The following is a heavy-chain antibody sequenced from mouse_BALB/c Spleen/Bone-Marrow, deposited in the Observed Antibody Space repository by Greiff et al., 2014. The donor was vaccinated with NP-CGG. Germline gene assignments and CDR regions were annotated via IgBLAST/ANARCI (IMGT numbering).Heavy chain of an antibody. V-gene: IGHV14-3*02. Sequence: EVQLQQSGAELVKPGASVKLSCTASGFNIKDTYMHWVKQRPEQGLEWIGRIDPANGNTIYDPKFQGKATITADTSSNTAYLQLSGLTSEDTAVYYCARWEYYAMDYWGQGTSVTVSS. J-gene: IGHJ4*01. D-gene: IGHD4-1*01. CDR3: ARWEYYAMDY. CDR1: GFNIKDTY. CDR2: IDPANGNT.